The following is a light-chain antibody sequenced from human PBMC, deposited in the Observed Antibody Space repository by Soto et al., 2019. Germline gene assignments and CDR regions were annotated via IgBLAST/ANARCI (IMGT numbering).Light chain of an antibody. V-gene: IGKV1-5*03. Sequence: DIQMTQSPSTLSSSFGYILTITCRPLQSISSWLAWFQQKPGKAPKLLISQASSLESGVPSRFSGSGSETEFTLTIRGLQPDDSATYYCQQYKSYSPRTFGQGTKVDNK. CDR2: QAS. CDR3: QQYKSYSPRT. CDR1: QSISSW. J-gene: IGKJ1*01.